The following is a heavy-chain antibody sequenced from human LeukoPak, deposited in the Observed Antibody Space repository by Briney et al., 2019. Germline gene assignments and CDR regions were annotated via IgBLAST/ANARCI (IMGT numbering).Heavy chain of an antibody. CDR1: GGSISSSSYY. Sequence: SETLSLTCTVSGGSISSSSYYWGWIRQPPGKGLEWIGGIYYSGSTYYNPSLKSRATISVDTSKNQFSLKLSSVTAADTAVYYCARDLVGATSWAPDYWGQGTLVTVSS. V-gene: IGHV4-39*07. J-gene: IGHJ4*02. D-gene: IGHD1-26*01. CDR2: IYYSGST. CDR3: ARDLVGATSWAPDY.